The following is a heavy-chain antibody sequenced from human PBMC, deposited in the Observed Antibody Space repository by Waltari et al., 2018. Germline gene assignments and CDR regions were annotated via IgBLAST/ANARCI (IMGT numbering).Heavy chain of an antibody. CDR2: IYSSGST. J-gene: IGHJ2*01. CDR1: GGSISSSSYY. Sequence: QLQLQESGPGLVKPSETLSLTCTVSGGSISSSSYYWGWIRQPPGNGLEWIGSIYSSGSTYYNPSLKSRVTISVDTSKNQFSLKLSSVTAADTAVYYCAREVAVADPIYWYFDLWGRGTLVTVSS. CDR3: AREVAVADPIYWYFDL. V-gene: IGHV4-39*07. D-gene: IGHD6-19*01.